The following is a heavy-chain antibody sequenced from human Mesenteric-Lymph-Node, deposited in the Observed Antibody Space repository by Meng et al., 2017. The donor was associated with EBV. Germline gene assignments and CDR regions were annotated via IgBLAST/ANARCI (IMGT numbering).Heavy chain of an antibody. Sequence: QLPLQRAGPGPVNPSGSRSLTCAVHGGSLSSSNWCSWVRQPPGKGLEWIGEIYHSGSTNYNPSLKSRVTISVDKSKNQFSLNLSSVTAADTAVYFCAGDLAVGAIAGNWFDPWSQGTLVTVSS. CDR3: AGDLAVGAIAGNWFDP. CDR1: GGSLSSSNW. D-gene: IGHD3-10*01. J-gene: IGHJ5*02. V-gene: IGHV4-4*02. CDR2: IYHSGST.